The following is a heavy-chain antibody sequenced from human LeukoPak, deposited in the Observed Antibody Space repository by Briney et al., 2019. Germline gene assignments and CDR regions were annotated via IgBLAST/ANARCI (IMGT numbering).Heavy chain of an antibody. D-gene: IGHD3-16*01. Sequence: AGSLRLSCSASGFTFDDYGMHWVRQAPGKGLEWVSGISWHSAHIVYADSVKGRFTISRDNAKNSLFLQMDSLRAEDTALYYCAKDRGDYYYHYGMDVWGQGTTVTVSS. V-gene: IGHV3-9*01. CDR1: GFTFDDYG. CDR3: AKDRGDYYYHYGMDV. J-gene: IGHJ6*02. CDR2: ISWHSAHI.